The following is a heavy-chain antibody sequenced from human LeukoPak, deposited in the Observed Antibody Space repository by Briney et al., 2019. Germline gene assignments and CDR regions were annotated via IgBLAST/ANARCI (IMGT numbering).Heavy chain of an antibody. CDR1: GFTVSSNY. Sequence: PGGSLRLSCAASGFTVSSNYMSWVRQAPGKGLEWVSVIYSGGSTYYADSVKGRFTISRDNSKNTLYLQMNSLRAEDTAVYYCARDHPVTGFDYWGQGALVTVSS. CDR3: ARDHPVTGFDY. D-gene: IGHD2-21*02. J-gene: IGHJ4*02. CDR2: IYSGGST. V-gene: IGHV3-66*01.